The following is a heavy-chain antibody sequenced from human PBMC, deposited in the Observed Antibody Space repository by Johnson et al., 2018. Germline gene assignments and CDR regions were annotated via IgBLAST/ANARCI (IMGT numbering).Heavy chain of an antibody. CDR1: GFAISSNY. J-gene: IGHJ3*01. CDR2: IYTGGRT. CDR3: SRAGARAGDDAFDL. V-gene: IGHV3-66*02. D-gene: IGHD7-27*01. Sequence: QLVESGGGLVQPGDSLRLSCAASGFAISSNYMTWVRQAPGKGLVWVSVIYTGGRTYYADSVKGRFTISRDNSKNTVYLQMNSLRAEDTAVYYCSRAGARAGDDAFDLWGQGTMVTVSS.